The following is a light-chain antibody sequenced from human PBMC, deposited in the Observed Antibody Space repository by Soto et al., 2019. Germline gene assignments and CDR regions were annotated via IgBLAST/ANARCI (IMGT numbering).Light chain of an antibody. CDR2: AAS. J-gene: IGKJ1*01. Sequence: GDRVTITCRASQGISNYLAWFQQKPGKAPKLLIYAASTLQSGVPSRFSGSGSGTEFTLTISSLQPEDVATYYCQHLNIYPLWTFGRGTKVEIK. CDR1: QGISNY. CDR3: QHLNIYPLWT. V-gene: IGKV1-9*01.